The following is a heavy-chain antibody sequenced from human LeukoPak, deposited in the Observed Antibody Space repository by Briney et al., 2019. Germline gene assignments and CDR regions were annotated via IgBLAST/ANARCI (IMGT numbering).Heavy chain of an antibody. CDR1: RFAFDEYN. D-gene: IGHD5-18*01. CDR3: ARDFSARYTIDY. CDR2: IFYDGSNK. Sequence: GRSLRLSCAASRFAFDEYNMHWVRQAPGKGLEWVTFIFYDGSNKKEADSVKGRFSISRDNSKNTVYLQMNSLRPEDTAVYYCARDFSARYTIDYWGQGTLVTVSS. V-gene: IGHV3-30*04. J-gene: IGHJ4*02.